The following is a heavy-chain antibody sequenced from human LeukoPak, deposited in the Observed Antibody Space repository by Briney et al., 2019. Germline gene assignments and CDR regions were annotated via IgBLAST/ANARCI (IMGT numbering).Heavy chain of an antibody. V-gene: IGHV4-39*01. J-gene: IGHJ4*02. D-gene: IGHD3-3*01. CDR3: ASLTYYDFWSGYLGY. CDR2: IYYSGST. Sequence: PSETLSLTCTVSGGSISSSSYYWGWIRQPPGKGLEWIGSIYYSGSTYYNPSFKSRVTISVDTSKNQFSLKLSSVTAADTAVYYCASLTYYDFWSGYLGYWGQGTLVTVSS. CDR1: GGSISSSSYY.